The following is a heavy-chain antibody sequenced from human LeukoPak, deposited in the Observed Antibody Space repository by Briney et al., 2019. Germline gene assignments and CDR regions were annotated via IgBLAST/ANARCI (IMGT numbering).Heavy chain of an antibody. CDR3: ARGRLWYYYGSGSSPCDP. Sequence: SETLSLTCAVYGGSFSGYYWSWIRQPPGKGLEWIGEINHSGSTNYNPSLKSRVTISVDTSKNQFSLKLSSVTAADTAVYYCARGRLWYYYGSGSSPCDPWGQGTLVTVPS. CDR1: GGSFSGYY. D-gene: IGHD3-10*01. V-gene: IGHV4-34*01. CDR2: INHSGST. J-gene: IGHJ5*02.